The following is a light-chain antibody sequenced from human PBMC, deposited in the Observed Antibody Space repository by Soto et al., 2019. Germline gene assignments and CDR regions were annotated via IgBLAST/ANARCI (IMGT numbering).Light chain of an antibody. Sequence: EIVMTQSPATLSVSPGERATLSCRASQSVSSNLAWYQQKPGQAPRLLIYGASTRATVIPARFSDSGSGTEFTLTISSLQSEDFAVYYCQQYNNWPGLTFGGGTKVEIK. V-gene: IGKV3-15*01. CDR3: QQYNNWPGLT. CDR1: QSVSSN. J-gene: IGKJ4*01. CDR2: GAS.